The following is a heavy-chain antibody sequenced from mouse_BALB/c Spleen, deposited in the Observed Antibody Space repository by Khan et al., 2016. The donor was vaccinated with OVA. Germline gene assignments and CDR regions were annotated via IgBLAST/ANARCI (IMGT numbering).Heavy chain of an antibody. Sequence: QVQLQQPGAELVRPGTSVKVSCKASGYAFTNYLIEWVKQRPGQGLEWIGVINPGSGGTNYNEKFKGKATLTADKSSSTAYMPLSSLTSDVSAVYFCTRGGFGGFAYWGQGTLVTVSA. J-gene: IGHJ3*01. CDR3: TRGGFGGFAY. CDR2: INPGSGGT. D-gene: IGHD3-1*01. CDR1: GYAFTNYL. V-gene: IGHV1-54*01.